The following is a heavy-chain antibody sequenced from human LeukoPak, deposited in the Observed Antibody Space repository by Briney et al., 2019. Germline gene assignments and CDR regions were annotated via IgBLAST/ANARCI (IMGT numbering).Heavy chain of an antibody. D-gene: IGHD3-22*01. CDR1: GGSIDIITYY. CDR3: ARVDYDNNYYDYMDV. CDR2: IYYSGST. J-gene: IGHJ6*03. Sequence: SETLSLTCGVSGGSIDIITYYWGWIRQPPGKGLEWIGTIYYSGSTYYSPSLKSRVTISVDTSKNQFSLKLTSITAADTAVYYCARVDYDNNYYDYMDVWGKGTTVTVSS. V-gene: IGHV4-39*07.